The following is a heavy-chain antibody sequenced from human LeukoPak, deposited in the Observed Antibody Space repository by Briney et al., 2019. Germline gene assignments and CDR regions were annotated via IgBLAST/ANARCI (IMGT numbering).Heavy chain of an antibody. Sequence: GGSLRLSCAASGFTFSNAWMSWVRQAPGKGLEWVGRIKSKTDGGTTDYAAPVKGRFTISRDDSKNTLYLQMNSLKTEDTAVYYCTTAVTFPGEYYYYGMDVWGQGTTVTVSS. CDR2: IKSKTDGGTT. V-gene: IGHV3-15*01. J-gene: IGHJ6*02. D-gene: IGHD3-16*01. CDR1: GFTFSNAW. CDR3: TTAVTFPGEYYYYGMDV.